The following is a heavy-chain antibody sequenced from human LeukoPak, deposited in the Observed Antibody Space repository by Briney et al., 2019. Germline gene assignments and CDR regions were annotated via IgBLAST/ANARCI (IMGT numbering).Heavy chain of an antibody. J-gene: IGHJ6*02. D-gene: IGHD5-18*01. V-gene: IGHV3-53*01. Sequence: GGSLRLSCAASGFTVSSNYMSWVRQAPGKGLEWVSVIYSGGSTHYADSVKGRFTISRDNSKSTLYLQMNSLRAEDTAVYYCAGGGYSYGYALYYGMDVWGQGTTVTVSS. CDR1: GFTVSSNY. CDR3: AGGGYSYGYALYYGMDV. CDR2: IYSGGST.